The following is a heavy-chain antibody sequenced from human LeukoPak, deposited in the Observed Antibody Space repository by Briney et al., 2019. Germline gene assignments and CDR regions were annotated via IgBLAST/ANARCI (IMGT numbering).Heavy chain of an antibody. CDR2: INQDGSEI. CDR1: GFTFSNYW. Sequence: GGSLRLSCAASGFTFSNYWMTWVRQAPGKGLEWVANINQDGSEIKYVDSVKGRFTISRDTAKTSLYLQMNSLRTEDTAVYYCVRDSTGWKHLDYWGQGILVTVSS. CDR3: VRDSTGWKHLDY. D-gene: IGHD2-8*02. J-gene: IGHJ4*02. V-gene: IGHV3-7*01.